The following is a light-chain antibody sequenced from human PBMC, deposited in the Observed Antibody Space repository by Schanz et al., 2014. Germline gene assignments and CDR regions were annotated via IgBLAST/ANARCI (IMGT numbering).Light chain of an antibody. J-gene: IGKJ4*01. Sequence: DIQMTQSPSSLSASVGDRVTITCRASQSISSYLNWYQQKPGKAPKLLIYAASSLQSGVPSRFSGSGSGTDFTLTISSLQPEDIATYYCQQYHNLPPTFGGGTKVEIK. CDR1: QSISSY. V-gene: IGKV1-39*01. CDR2: AAS. CDR3: QQYHNLPPT.